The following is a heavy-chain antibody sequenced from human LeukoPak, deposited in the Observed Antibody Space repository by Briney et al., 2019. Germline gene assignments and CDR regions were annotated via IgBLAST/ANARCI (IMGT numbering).Heavy chain of an antibody. CDR2: ITSSSSTI. D-gene: IGHD6-13*01. CDR1: GFTFSSYG. CDR3: KSGGAAPGSFDN. V-gene: IGHV3-48*04. J-gene: IGHJ4*02. Sequence: GSLRLSCAASGFTFSSYGMNWVRQAPGKGLEWISYITSSSSTIHYADSVKGRFTISRDNAKNSLYLQLNSLRVEDTAVYYCKSGGAAPGSFDNWGQGTLVTVSP.